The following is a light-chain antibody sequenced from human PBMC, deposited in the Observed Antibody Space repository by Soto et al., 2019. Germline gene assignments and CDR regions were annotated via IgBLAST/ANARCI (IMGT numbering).Light chain of an antibody. J-gene: IGKJ2*01. Sequence: IVMTQSPATLSMSPGERVTLFCRASESVSTNLAWYQQKRGQAPRLLIYGASARATGVPARFSGSGSGTEFTLTISRLQYEDFAVYYCQQYNNWYTFGQGTKLEIK. CDR3: QQYNNWYT. V-gene: IGKV3-15*01. CDR2: GAS. CDR1: ESVSTN.